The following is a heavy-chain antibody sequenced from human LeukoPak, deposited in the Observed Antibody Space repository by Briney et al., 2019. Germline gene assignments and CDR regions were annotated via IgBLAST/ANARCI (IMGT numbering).Heavy chain of an antibody. CDR1: GFTFDDYA. CDR3: AKGYDWSNDAFDI. J-gene: IGHJ3*02. Sequence: GGSLRLSCAASGFTFDDYAMHWVRHAPGKGLEWVSGISWNSGSIGYADSVKGRFTISRDNDKNSLYLQMNSLRAEDTALYYCAKGYDWSNDAFDIWGQGTMVTVSS. CDR2: ISWNSGSI. V-gene: IGHV3-9*01. D-gene: IGHD3-9*01.